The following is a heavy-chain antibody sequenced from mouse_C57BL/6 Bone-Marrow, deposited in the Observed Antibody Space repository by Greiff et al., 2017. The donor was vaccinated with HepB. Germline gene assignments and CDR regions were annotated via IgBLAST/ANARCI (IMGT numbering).Heavy chain of an antibody. D-gene: IGHD1-1*01. CDR3: TDYGSSDRAWFAY. CDR1: GYTFTDYE. Sequence: QVQLKESGAELVRPGASVTLSCKASGYTFTDYEMHWVKQTPVHGLEWIGAIDPETGGTAYNQKFKGKAILTADKSSSTAYMELRSLTSEDSAVYYCTDYGSSDRAWFAYWGKGTLVTVSA. V-gene: IGHV1-15*01. CDR2: IDPETGGT. J-gene: IGHJ3*01.